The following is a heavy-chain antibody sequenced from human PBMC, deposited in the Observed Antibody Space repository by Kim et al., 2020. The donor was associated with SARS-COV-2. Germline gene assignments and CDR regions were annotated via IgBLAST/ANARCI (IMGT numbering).Heavy chain of an antibody. CDR2: ISSSGSTI. V-gene: IGHV3-11*01. CDR3: ARDPDYGGNSFDH. D-gene: IGHD4-17*01. Sequence: GGSLRLSCAASGFTFSDYYMSWIRQAPGKGLEWVSYISSSGSTIYYADSVKGRFTISRDNSKNSLYLQMNSLRAEDTAVYYCARDPDYGGNSFDHWGQGTLVTVSS. J-gene: IGHJ5*02. CDR1: GFTFSDYY.